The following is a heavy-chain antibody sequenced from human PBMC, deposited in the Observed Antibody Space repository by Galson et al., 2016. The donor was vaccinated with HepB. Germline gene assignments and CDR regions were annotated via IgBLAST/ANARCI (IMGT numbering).Heavy chain of an antibody. D-gene: IGHD1-26*01. Sequence: SLRLSCAASGFTFRSYGMHWVRQAPGQGLEWVAGIYFDGSQKYYADSVKGRFTISRDNSKNTLHLQMNSRRVEDTAEYFYARLIGGQPPHTNFGLDVWGQGTTVTVSS. J-gene: IGHJ6*02. CDR2: IYFDGSQK. V-gene: IGHV3-30*12. CDR3: ARLIGGQPPHTNFGLDV. CDR1: GFTFRSYG.